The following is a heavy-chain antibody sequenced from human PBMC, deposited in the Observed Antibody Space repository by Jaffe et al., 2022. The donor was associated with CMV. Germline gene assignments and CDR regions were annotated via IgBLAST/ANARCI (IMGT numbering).Heavy chain of an antibody. Sequence: QVQLVESGGGVVQPGRSLRLSCAASGFTFSSYAMHWVRQAPAKGLEWVAVIWHDGSRQYYADSVKGRFTISRDSSKNTLYLQMDSLRAEDTALYYCGRAPPHCSGGGCGDYWGQGTLVTVSS. J-gene: IGHJ4*02. V-gene: IGHV3-33*01. CDR2: IWHDGSRQ. CDR1: GFTFSSYA. D-gene: IGHD2-15*01. CDR3: GRAPPHCSGGGCGDY.